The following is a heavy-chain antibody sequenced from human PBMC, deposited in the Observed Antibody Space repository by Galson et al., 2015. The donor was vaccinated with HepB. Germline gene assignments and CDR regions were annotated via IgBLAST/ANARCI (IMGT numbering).Heavy chain of an antibody. V-gene: IGHV1-18*01. Sequence: SVKVSCKASGYTFSSYSITWVRQAPGQGLEWMGWISPYNGDTDYARKFQGRVTMTTDTFTSTAYMEVRSLRSDDTAVYYCARGALVVVVNPTQNNWFGPWGQGTLVTVSS. CDR2: ISPYNGDT. D-gene: IGHD2-15*01. J-gene: IGHJ5*02. CDR1: GYTFSSYS. CDR3: ARGALVVVVNPTQNNWFGP.